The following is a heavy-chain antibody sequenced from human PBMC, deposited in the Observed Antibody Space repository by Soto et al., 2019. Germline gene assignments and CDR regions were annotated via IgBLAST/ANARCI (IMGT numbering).Heavy chain of an antibody. Sequence: QITLKESGPTLVKPTQTLTVTCTFSVFSLSTSGAGVGGIRQSPGKAPEWLALISWKDEKRYNPGLKSRLTIAKDTSESQVVLTMTHSEPVDTASYCCAPRYGANYYRWYFDPWGQGTPVTGPS. CDR2: ISWKDEK. D-gene: IGHD3-10*01. CDR3: APRYGANYYRWYFDP. CDR1: VFSLSTSGAG. J-gene: IGHJ4*02. V-gene: IGHV2-5*01.